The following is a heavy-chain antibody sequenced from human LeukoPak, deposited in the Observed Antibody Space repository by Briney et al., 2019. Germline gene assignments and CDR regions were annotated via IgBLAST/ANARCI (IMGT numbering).Heavy chain of an antibody. D-gene: IGHD2-15*01. CDR1: GGSISSSSYY. Sequence: SETLSLTCTVSGGSISSSSYYWGWIRQPPGKGLEWIGSIYYSGSTYYNPSLKSRVTISLDTSKNQFSLKLSSVTAADTAVYYCARAHPRYCSGGSCYYYYGMDVWGQGTTVTVSS. CDR3: ARAHPRYCSGGSCYYYYGMDV. V-gene: IGHV4-39*07. J-gene: IGHJ6*02. CDR2: IYYSGST.